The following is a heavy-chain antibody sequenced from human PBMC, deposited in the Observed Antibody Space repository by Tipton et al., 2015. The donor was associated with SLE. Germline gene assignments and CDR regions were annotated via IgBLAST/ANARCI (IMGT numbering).Heavy chain of an antibody. D-gene: IGHD2-21*01. J-gene: IGHJ1*01. V-gene: IGHV1-69*06. CDR1: GYSFTGYH. CDR2: IIPIFGTA. Sequence: QLVQSGAEVKKPGASVKVSCKASGYSFTGYHMHWVRQAPGQGLEWMGGIIPIFGTANYAQKFQGRVTMTTDTSTSTAYMELRSLRSDDTAVYYCARDGEGPGSQHWGQGTLVTVSS. CDR3: ARDGEGPGSQH.